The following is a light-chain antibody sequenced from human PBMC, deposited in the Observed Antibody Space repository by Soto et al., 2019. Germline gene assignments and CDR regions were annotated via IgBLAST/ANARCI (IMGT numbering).Light chain of an antibody. V-gene: IGLV2-11*01. J-gene: IGLJ2*01. Sequence: QSALTQPRSVSGSPGQSVTISCTGTSSDVGGDNYVSWYQQHPGKAPKLMIYDVTERPSGVPDRFSGSKSGNTASLTISGLLAEDEDDYYCCSYAGSYTLVVFGGGTKLTVL. CDR3: CSYAGSYTLVV. CDR2: DVT. CDR1: SSDVGGDNY.